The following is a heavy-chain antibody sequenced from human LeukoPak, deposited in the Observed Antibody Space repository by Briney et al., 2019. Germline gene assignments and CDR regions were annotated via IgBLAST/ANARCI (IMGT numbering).Heavy chain of an antibody. J-gene: IGHJ6*03. Sequence: SETLSLTCTVSGGPISSYYWSWIRQPPGKGLEWIGYIYTSGSTNYNPSLKSRVTMSVDTSKNQFSLKLSSVTAADTAVYYCARVQKAGIAAAGYYYMDVWGKGTTVTVSS. D-gene: IGHD6-13*01. CDR2: IYTSGST. V-gene: IGHV4-4*08. CDR3: ARVQKAGIAAAGYYYMDV. CDR1: GGPISSYY.